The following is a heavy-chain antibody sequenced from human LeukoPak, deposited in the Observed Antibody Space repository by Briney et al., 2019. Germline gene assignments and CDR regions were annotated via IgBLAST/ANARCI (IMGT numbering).Heavy chain of an antibody. D-gene: IGHD2-8*01. CDR3: ASVRPDVLMVYATFDY. V-gene: IGHV4-34*01. Sequence: PSETLSLTCAVYGGSCSGYYWSWIRQPPGKGREWIGEINHSGSTNYNPSLKSRVTISVDTSKNQFSLKLSSVTAADTAVYYCASVRPDVLMVYATFDYWGQGTLVTVSS. CDR2: INHSGST. CDR1: GGSCSGYY. J-gene: IGHJ4*02.